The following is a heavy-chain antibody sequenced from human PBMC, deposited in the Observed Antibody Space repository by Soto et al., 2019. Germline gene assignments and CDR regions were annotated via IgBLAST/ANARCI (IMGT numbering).Heavy chain of an antibody. CDR2: IYHNGSP. V-gene: IGHV4-30-2*01. J-gene: IGHJ5*02. Sequence: TLSLTCAVSGGSISIDGYSWSWIRQPPGKGLEWIGYIYHNGSPYYNPSLKSRVTISVDGSKNQFSLKLSSVTAADTAVYYCARGRGLMGWFDPCGRRTLVTVSS. D-gene: IGHD3-22*01. CDR3: ARGRGLMGWFDP. CDR1: GGSISIDGYS.